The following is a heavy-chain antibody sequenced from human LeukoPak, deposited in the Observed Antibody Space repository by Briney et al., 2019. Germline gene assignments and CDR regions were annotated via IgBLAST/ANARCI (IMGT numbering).Heavy chain of an antibody. CDR3: ARDGRYTGGYYYYMDV. J-gene: IGHJ6*03. Sequence: ASVKVSCKASGYTFTSYYMHWLRQAPGQGLEWMGIINPSGGSTSYAQKFQGRVTMTRDMSTSTVYMELSSLRSEDTAVYYCARDGRYTGGYYYYMDVWGKGTTVTVSS. D-gene: IGHD7-27*01. V-gene: IGHV1-46*01. CDR2: INPSGGST. CDR1: GYTFTSYY.